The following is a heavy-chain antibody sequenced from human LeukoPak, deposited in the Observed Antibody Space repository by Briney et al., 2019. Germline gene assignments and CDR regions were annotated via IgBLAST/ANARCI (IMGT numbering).Heavy chain of an antibody. J-gene: IGHJ4*02. CDR3: ARLSGYRFDY. D-gene: IGHD5-12*01. CDR1: SGSLSDKY. CDR2: INPSGRT. Sequence: SETLSLTCGVYSGSLSDKYWSWIRQPPGKGLEWIGEINPSGRTNYNPSLKSRVTMSIDTSKNQFSLKLSSVTAADTAVYYCARLSGYRFDYWGQGALVTVSS. V-gene: IGHV4-34*01.